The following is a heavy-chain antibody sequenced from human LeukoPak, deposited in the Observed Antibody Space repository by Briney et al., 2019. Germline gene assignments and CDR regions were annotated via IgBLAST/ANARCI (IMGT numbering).Heavy chain of an antibody. V-gene: IGHV3-21*01. CDR3: ATQQDCSSTSCYTDGGY. Sequence: PGGSLRLSCAASGFTFSDYNMNWVRQSPEKGLEWVSSITSGTTYIYYADSVRGRFTLSRDNAKNSLYLQMNSLRAEDTAVYYCATQQDCSSTSCYTDGGYWGQGTLVTVSS. CDR1: GFTFSDYN. J-gene: IGHJ4*02. D-gene: IGHD2-2*02. CDR2: ITSGTTYI.